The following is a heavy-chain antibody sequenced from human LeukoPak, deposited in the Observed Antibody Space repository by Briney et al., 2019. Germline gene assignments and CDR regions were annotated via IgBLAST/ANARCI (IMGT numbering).Heavy chain of an antibody. CDR2: IYYSGST. Sequence: SQTLSLTCTVSGGSISSGGYYWSWIRQHPGKGLEWIGYIYYSGSTYYNPSLKSRVTISVDTSKSQFSLKLSSVTAADTAVYYCAREAAEYYFDYWGQGTLVTVSS. V-gene: IGHV4-31*03. J-gene: IGHJ4*02. D-gene: IGHD2-15*01. CDR1: GGSISSGGYY. CDR3: AREAAEYYFDY.